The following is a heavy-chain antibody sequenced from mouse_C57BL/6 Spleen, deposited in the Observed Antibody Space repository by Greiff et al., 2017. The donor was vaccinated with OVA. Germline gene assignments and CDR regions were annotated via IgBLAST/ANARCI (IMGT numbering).Heavy chain of an antibody. CDR3: AIYDGYHLYWYFDV. D-gene: IGHD2-3*01. V-gene: IGHV1-82*01. Sequence: QVQLKQSGPELVKPGASVKISCKASGYAFSSSWMNWVKQRPGKGLEWIGRIYPGDGDTNYNGKFKGKATLTADKSSSTAYMQLSSLTSEDSAVYFCAIYDGYHLYWYFDVWGTGTTVTVSS. CDR2: IYPGDGDT. CDR1: GYAFSSSW. J-gene: IGHJ1*03.